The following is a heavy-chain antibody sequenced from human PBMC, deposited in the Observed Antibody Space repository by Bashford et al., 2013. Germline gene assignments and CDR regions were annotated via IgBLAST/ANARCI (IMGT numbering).Heavy chain of an antibody. J-gene: IGHJ3*02. CDR1: GFTFSSYA. V-gene: IGHV3-23*01. CDR3: AKGEYYDSGGYYYVSGPRETDAFDM. Sequence: GSLETLLCSSGFTFSSYALNWVRQAPGKGLEWVSGISGSGGGTSYADSVKGRFTISRDNSRNTVYLQMNSLRAVDTARYYCAKGEYYDSGGYYYVSGPRETDAFDMWGQGTMVTVSS. D-gene: IGHD3-22*01. CDR2: ISGSGGGT.